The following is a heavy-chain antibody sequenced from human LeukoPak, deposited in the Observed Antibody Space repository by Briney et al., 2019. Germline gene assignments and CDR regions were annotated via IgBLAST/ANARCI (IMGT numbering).Heavy chain of an antibody. CDR3: ATHHYDSSGYYYDAFDI. D-gene: IGHD3-22*01. CDR1: GYTLTELS. Sequence: ASVKVSCKVSGYTLTELSMHWVRQAPGKGLEWMGGFDPEDGETIYAQKFQGRVTMTEDTSTDTAYMELSGLRSEDTAVYYRATHHYDSSGYYYDAFDIWGQGTMVTVSS. J-gene: IGHJ3*02. CDR2: FDPEDGET. V-gene: IGHV1-24*01.